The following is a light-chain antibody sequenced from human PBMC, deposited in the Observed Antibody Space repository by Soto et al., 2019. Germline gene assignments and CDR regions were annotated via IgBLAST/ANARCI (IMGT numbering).Light chain of an antibody. CDR2: GAS. V-gene: IGKV3-20*01. CDR3: HQYDNSPLT. CDR1: QSVSSNY. Sequence: DIVLTQSPGILSLSAGVRATISCRASQSVSSNYFAWYQQTPGQAPRLLIVGASSRATGIPDRFSGGGSGTDFTLTISRLEPEDFALYYCHQYDNSPLTFGGGTKVDIK. J-gene: IGKJ4*01.